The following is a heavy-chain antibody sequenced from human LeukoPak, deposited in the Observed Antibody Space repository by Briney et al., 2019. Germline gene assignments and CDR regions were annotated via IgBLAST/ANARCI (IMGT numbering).Heavy chain of an antibody. Sequence: GESLRLSYAASGFTFSTYAVNWVRQAPGKGLEWVSSISSSSSYIYYADSVKGRFTISRDNAKNSLYLQMNSLRAEDTAVYYCARARGGSVQLESDYWGQGTLVTVSS. CDR3: ARARGGSVQLESDY. D-gene: IGHD1-1*01. CDR2: ISSSSSYI. CDR1: GFTFSTYA. J-gene: IGHJ4*02. V-gene: IGHV3-21*01.